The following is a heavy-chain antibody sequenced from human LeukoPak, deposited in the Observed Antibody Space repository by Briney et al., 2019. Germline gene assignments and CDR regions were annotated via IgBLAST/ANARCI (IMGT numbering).Heavy chain of an antibody. Sequence: GGSLRLSCAASGFTFSSYGMHWVRQAPGKGLEWVAVIWYDRSNKYYADSVKGRFTISRDNSKNTLYLQMNSLRAEDTAVYYCARRTRRVVVPAAILVHYYYMDVWGKGTTVTVSS. V-gene: IGHV3-33*01. CDR3: ARRTRRVVVPAAILVHYYYMDV. CDR2: IWYDRSNK. J-gene: IGHJ6*03. D-gene: IGHD2-2*02. CDR1: GFTFSSYG.